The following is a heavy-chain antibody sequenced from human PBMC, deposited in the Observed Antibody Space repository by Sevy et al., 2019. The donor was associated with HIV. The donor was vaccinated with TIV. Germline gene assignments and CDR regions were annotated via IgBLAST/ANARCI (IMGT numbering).Heavy chain of an antibody. V-gene: IGHV4-39*01. J-gene: IGHJ5*02. CDR3: ASHIRYLTGTRFLEWFTWFDP. Sequence: SETLSLTCTVSGGSISSSSYYWGWIRQPPGKGLEWIGSIYYSGSTYYNPSLKSRVTISVDTSKYQFSLKLSSVTAADTAVYYCASHIRYLTGTRFLEWFTWFDPWGQGTLVTVSS. CDR1: GGSISSSSYY. D-gene: IGHD3-3*01. CDR2: IYYSGST.